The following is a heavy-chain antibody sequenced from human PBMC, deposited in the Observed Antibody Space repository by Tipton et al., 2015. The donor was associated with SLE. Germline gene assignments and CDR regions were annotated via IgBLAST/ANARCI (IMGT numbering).Heavy chain of an antibody. J-gene: IGHJ4*02. D-gene: IGHD4-11*01. CDR1: GGSFSCGGYS. CDR2: IYHSGST. V-gene: IGHV4-30-2*01. CDR3: ASDNYVFDY. Sequence: TLSLTCTVSGGSFSCGGYSWSWFRQPPGKGLEWIGYIYHSGSTYYNPSLKSRVTISVDRSKNQFSLKLSSVTAADTAVYYCASDNYVFDYWGQGTLVTVSS.